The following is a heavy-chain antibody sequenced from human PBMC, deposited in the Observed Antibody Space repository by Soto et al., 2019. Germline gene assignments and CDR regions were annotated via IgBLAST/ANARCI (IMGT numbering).Heavy chain of an antibody. J-gene: IGHJ4*02. CDR2: TGSGTGPG. D-gene: IGHD2-15*01. Sequence: SVKVCCKASGGSLSTNPISWLRECPGQGLEWMGGTGSGTGPGNHAQKFQGRLTVTADKSTSTVYMELTNLSSEDTAVYYCARRHSGGFFRFFDSWGQGTLVTVSS. CDR3: ARRHSGGFFRFFDS. CDR1: GGSLSTNP. V-gene: IGHV1-69*06.